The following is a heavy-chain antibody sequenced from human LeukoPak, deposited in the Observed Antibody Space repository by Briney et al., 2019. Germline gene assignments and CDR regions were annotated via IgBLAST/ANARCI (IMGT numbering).Heavy chain of an antibody. V-gene: IGHV3-48*03. CDR2: ISSSGSTI. CDR1: GFTFSSYE. D-gene: IGHD5-12*01. J-gene: IGHJ3*02. Sequence: GGSLRLSCAASGFTFSSYEMNWVRQAPGKGLEWVSYISSSGSTIYYADSVKGRFTISRDNAKNSLYLQMNSLRAEDTAVYYCARGSGYGLVAFDIWGQGTMVTVSS. CDR3: ARGSGYGLVAFDI.